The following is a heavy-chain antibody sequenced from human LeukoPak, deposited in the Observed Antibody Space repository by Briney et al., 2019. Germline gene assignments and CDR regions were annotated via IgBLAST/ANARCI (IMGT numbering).Heavy chain of an antibody. J-gene: IGHJ4*02. Sequence: GGSLRLSCAASGFSFSNYGFHWVRQAPGKGLDWVSAISYDGKNIHYPDSVKGRFTISRDNSRNTVYLQMNSLRVEDTAVYYCAKTYSRESGYDFFFHYWGRGTRVTVSS. CDR3: AKTYSRESGYDFFFHY. V-gene: IGHV3-33*06. CDR1: GFSFSNYG. CDR2: ISYDGKNI. D-gene: IGHD5-12*01.